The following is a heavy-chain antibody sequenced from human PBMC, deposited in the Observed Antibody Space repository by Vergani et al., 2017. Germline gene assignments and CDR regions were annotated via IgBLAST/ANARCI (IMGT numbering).Heavy chain of an antibody. CDR2: ISYDGSNK. Sequence: QVQLVESGGGVVQPGRSLRLSCAASGFTFSSYAMHWVRHAPGKGLEWVAVISYDGSNKYYADSVKGRFTISRDNSKNTLYLQMNSLRAEDTAVYYCARDRGIAVAETYYYYYYYMDVWGKXP. D-gene: IGHD6-19*01. CDR1: GFTFSSYA. J-gene: IGHJ6*03. V-gene: IGHV3-30-3*01. CDR3: ARDRGIAVAETYYYYYYYMDV.